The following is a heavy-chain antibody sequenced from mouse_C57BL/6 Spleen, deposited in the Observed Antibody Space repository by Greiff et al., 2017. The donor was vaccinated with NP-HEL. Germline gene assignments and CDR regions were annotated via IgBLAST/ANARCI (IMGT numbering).Heavy chain of an antibody. CDR1: GFTFTDYY. CDR3: ARSPITTVVDHYYAMDY. Sequence: EVQLVESGGGLVQPGGSLSLSCAASGFTFTDYYMSWVRQPPGKALEWLGFIRNKANGYTTEYSASVTGRFTISRDTSQSILYLQMNALRAEDSATYYCARSPITTVVDHYYAMDYWGQGTSVTVSS. J-gene: IGHJ4*01. CDR2: IRNKANGYTT. D-gene: IGHD1-1*01. V-gene: IGHV7-3*01.